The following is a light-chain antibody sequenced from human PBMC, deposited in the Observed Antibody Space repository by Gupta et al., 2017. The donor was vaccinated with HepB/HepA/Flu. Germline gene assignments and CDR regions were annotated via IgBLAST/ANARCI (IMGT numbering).Light chain of an antibody. J-gene: IGKJ4*01. CDR2: WAS. Sequence: DIVMTHSSDSLAVSLGGGATINCKSIQSVLESYNNKNYLAWYQQKPGQPPKLLIYWASIRECGVPDSFSGRGYGTDFTLTISNLQAEDVAVYYCQQEDNTPVTLGRGTKVEIK. V-gene: IGKV4-1*01. CDR1: QSVLESYNNKNY. CDR3: QQEDNTPVT.